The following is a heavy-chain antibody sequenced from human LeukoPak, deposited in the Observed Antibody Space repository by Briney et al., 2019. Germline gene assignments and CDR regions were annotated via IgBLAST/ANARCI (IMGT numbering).Heavy chain of an antibody. Sequence: PGKSLRLSCRTSGFTFSHFGMHWVRQAPGKGLGWVAVIWSDATEKYYGNSVKGRFTISRDNYDNTVSLQMNSLRVEDTAVYYCAKDAQRGFDFSNSLESWGQGTVVTVSP. J-gene: IGHJ5*01. CDR2: IWSDATEK. CDR1: GFTFSHFG. CDR3: AKDAQRGFDFSNSLES. V-gene: IGHV3-33*06. D-gene: IGHD4-11*01.